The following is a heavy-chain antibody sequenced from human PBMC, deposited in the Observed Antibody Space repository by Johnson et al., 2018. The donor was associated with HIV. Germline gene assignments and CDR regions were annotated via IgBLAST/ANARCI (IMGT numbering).Heavy chain of an antibody. D-gene: IGHD2-21*02. CDR2: IKTKTDGGTT. V-gene: IGHV3-15*01. CDR1: GFTFSNAC. CDR3: TSVSSGWYGGDCYAGAFDI. Sequence: VQLVESGGGVVQPGGSLTLSCAASGFTFSNACMSWVRQAPGKGLEWVGRIKTKTDGGTTDYPAPVKGRFTISRDDSKNTLYLQMNSLKIEDTAVYYCTSVSSGWYGGDCYAGAFDIWGQGTMVTVSS. J-gene: IGHJ3*02.